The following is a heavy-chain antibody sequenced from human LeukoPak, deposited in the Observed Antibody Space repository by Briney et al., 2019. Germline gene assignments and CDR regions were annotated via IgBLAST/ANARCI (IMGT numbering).Heavy chain of an antibody. CDR3: ARDLAYSSSWLDYFDY. CDR1: GYTFTGYY. V-gene: IGHV1-2*02. Sequence: EASVKVSCKASGYTFTGYYMHWVRQAPGQGLEWMGWINPNSGGTNYAQKFQGRVTMTRDTSISTAYMELSRLRSDDTAVYYCARDLAYSSSWLDYFDYWGQGTLVTVSS. CDR2: INPNSGGT. J-gene: IGHJ4*02. D-gene: IGHD6-13*01.